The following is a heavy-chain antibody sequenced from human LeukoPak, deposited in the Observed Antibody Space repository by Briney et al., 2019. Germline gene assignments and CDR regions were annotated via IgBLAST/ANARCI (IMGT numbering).Heavy chain of an antibody. CDR1: GGSFSGYY. D-gene: IGHD3-22*01. CDR2: INHSGST. V-gene: IGHV4-34*01. CDR3: ARHQERKYYYDSSGYRNWFDP. J-gene: IGHJ5*02. Sequence: SETLSLTCAVYGGSFSGYYWSWIRQPPGKGLEWIGEINHSGSTNYNPSLKSRVTISVDTSKNQFSLKLSSVTAADTAVYYCARHQERKYYYDSSGYRNWFDPWGQGTLVTVSS.